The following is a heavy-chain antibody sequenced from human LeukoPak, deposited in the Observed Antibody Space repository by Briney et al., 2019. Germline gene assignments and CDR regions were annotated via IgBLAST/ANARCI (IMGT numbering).Heavy chain of an antibody. V-gene: IGHV3-23*01. Sequence: GGSLRLSCAASGFTFSSYAMSWVRQAPGKGLEWVSAISGSGGSTYYADSVKGRFTISRDNSKNTLYLQMNSLRAEDTAVYYCAEDRDSSSWYVPVDYWGQGTLVTVSS. D-gene: IGHD6-13*01. J-gene: IGHJ4*02. CDR3: AEDRDSSSWYVPVDY. CDR2: ISGSGGST. CDR1: GFTFSSYA.